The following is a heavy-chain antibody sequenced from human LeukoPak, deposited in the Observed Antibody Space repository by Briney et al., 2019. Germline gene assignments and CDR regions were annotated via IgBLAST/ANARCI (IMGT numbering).Heavy chain of an antibody. J-gene: IGHJ4*02. Sequence: ASVKVSCRASGYTFTSYGISWVRQAPGQGLEWMGWISAYNGNTNYAQKLQGRVTMTTDTSTSTAYMELRSLRSDDTAVYYCARDEGVLTGYDFDYWGQGTLVTVSS. CDR2: ISAYNGNT. V-gene: IGHV1-18*01. CDR3: ARDEGVLTGYDFDY. CDR1: GYTFTSYG. D-gene: IGHD3-9*01.